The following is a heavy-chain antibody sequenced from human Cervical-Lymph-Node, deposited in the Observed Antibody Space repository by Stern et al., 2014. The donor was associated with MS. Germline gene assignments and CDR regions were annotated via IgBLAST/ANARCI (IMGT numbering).Heavy chain of an antibody. Sequence: QLQLQESGPGLVKPSQTLSLTCTVSGGSISSGDYYWSWIRQPPGKGLEWIGYIYHSGSTYYNPSLKSRVTISVDTSKNQFSLKLSSVTAADTAVYYCARDSSGYYLILDYWGQGTLVTVSS. CDR2: IYHSGST. J-gene: IGHJ4*02. V-gene: IGHV4-30-4*01. CDR3: ARDSSGYYLILDY. CDR1: GGSISSGDYY. D-gene: IGHD3-22*01.